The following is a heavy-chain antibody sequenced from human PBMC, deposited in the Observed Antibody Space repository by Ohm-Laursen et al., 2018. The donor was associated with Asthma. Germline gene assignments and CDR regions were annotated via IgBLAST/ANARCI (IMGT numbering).Heavy chain of an antibody. Sequence: TLSLTCAVYGGSFSGYYWSWIRQPPGKGLEWIGEINHSGSTNYNPSLKSRVTISVDTSKNQFSLKLSSVTAADTAVYYCARGEQWLKNFDYWGQGTLVTVSS. V-gene: IGHV4-34*01. CDR3: ARGEQWLKNFDY. J-gene: IGHJ4*02. D-gene: IGHD6-19*01. CDR2: INHSGST. CDR1: GGSFSGYY.